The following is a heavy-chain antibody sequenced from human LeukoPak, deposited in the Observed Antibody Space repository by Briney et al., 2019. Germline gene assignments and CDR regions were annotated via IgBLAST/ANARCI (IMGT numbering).Heavy chain of an antibody. CDR3: TTSLWYGGAFDI. CDR2: IKSKTDGGTT. V-gene: IGHV3-15*01. Sequence: GGSLRLSCAASGFTFSNAWMSWVRQAPGKGLEWVGRIKSKTDGGTTDYAAPVKGRFTISRDDSKNTLYPQMNSLKTEDTAVYYCTTSLWYGGAFDIWGQGTMVTVSS. J-gene: IGHJ3*02. CDR1: GFTFSNAW. D-gene: IGHD4-23*01.